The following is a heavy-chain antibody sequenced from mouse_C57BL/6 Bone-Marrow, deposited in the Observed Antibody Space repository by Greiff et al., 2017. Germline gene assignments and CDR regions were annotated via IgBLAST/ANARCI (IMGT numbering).Heavy chain of an antibody. CDR3: APSGLYDYGTAYYARDY. J-gene: IGHJ4*01. Sequence: VQLQQSGPVLVQPGASVKMSCKASGYTFTDYYMNWVKQSHGKSLEWIGVINPYNGGTSYNQKFKGKATLTVDKSSSTAYMELNSLTSEDSAVYYWAPSGLYDYGTAYYARDYWGQGTSVTVSS. CDR2: INPYNGGT. D-gene: IGHD2-4*01. V-gene: IGHV1-19*01. CDR1: GYTFTDYY.